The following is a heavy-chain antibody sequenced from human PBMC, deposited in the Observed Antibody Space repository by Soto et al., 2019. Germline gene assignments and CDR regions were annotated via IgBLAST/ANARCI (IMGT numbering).Heavy chain of an antibody. Sequence: PXGSLRLSCAASGFTFSSSWMHWVRQAPGKGLVWVSRINSDGSSTSYADSVKGRFTISRDNAKNTLYLQMNSLRAEDTAVYYCAREGPWRYDILTGYAPPPYMDVWGQGTTVTVSS. J-gene: IGHJ6*02. CDR3: AREGPWRYDILTGYAPPPYMDV. D-gene: IGHD3-9*01. CDR2: INSDGSST. CDR1: GFTFSSSW. V-gene: IGHV3-74*01.